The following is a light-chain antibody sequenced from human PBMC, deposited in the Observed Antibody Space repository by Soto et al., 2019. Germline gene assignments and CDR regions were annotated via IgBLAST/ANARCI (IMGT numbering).Light chain of an antibody. V-gene: IGLV4-69*01. CDR3: QPGGTGPAV. CDR1: SGHSSYA. J-gene: IGLJ7*01. Sequence: QPVLTQSPSASASLGASVKLTCTLSSGHSSYAIAWHQQQPEKGPRYLMKLNSDGSHSKGDGIPDRVSGSSSGTERYLTISSLQSEDEADYYCQPGGTGPAVFGGGTQLTVL. CDR2: LNSDGSH.